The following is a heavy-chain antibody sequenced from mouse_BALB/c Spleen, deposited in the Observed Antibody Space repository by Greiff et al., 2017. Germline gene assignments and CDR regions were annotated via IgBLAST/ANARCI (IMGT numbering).Heavy chain of an antibody. CDR2: IRLKSNNYAT. CDR3: TMGLRRGYFDY. D-gene: IGHD2-4*01. V-gene: IGHV6-6*02. Sequence: EVKVVESGGGLVQPGGSMKLSCVASGFTFSNYWMNWVRQSPEKGLEWVAEIRLKSNNYATHYAESVKGRFTISRDDSKSSVYLQMNNLRAEDTGIYYCTMGLRRGYFDYWGQGTTLTVSS. CDR1: GFTFSNYW. J-gene: IGHJ2*01.